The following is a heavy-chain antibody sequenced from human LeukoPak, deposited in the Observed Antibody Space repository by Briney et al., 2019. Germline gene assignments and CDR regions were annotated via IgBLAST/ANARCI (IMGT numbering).Heavy chain of an antibody. D-gene: IGHD6-25*01. CDR1: GDSVSSNSAA. Sequence: SQTLSLTCAISGDSVSSNSAAWNWIRQSPSRGLEWLGRTYYRSKWYNDYAISVKSRITINPDTSKNQFSLQLNAVTPEDTAVYHCARSPQEAAEFDYWGQGTLVTVSS. V-gene: IGHV6-1*01. CDR2: TYYRSKWYN. J-gene: IGHJ4*02. CDR3: ARSPQEAAEFDY.